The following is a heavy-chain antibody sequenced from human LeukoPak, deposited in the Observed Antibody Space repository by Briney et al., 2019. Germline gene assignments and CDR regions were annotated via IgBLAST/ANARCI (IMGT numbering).Heavy chain of an antibody. CDR1: GDSISSSNSY. CDR3: ARVDHSGISLDY. Sequence: SETLPLTCTVSGDSISSSNSYWGWIRQPPGKGLEWIGSIYYSGSTYYNPSLKSRVTISVDTSKNQFSLKLSSVTAADTAVYYCARVDHSGISLDYWGQGTLVTVSS. J-gene: IGHJ4*02. CDR2: IYYSGST. V-gene: IGHV4-39*07. D-gene: IGHD1-26*01.